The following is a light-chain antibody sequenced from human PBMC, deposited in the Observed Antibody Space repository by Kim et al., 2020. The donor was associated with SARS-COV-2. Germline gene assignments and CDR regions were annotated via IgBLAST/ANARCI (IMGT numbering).Light chain of an antibody. Sequence: EIVLTQSPGTLSLSPRERATLSCRASQSVSDNFLAWYQQKPGQAPRLLIYRASNRATDIPDRFSGSGSGTDFSLTISRLDPEDFAVYYCQQYDISPYTFGQGTKLEI. CDR2: RAS. V-gene: IGKV3-20*01. J-gene: IGKJ2*01. CDR3: QQYDISPYT. CDR1: QSVSDNF.